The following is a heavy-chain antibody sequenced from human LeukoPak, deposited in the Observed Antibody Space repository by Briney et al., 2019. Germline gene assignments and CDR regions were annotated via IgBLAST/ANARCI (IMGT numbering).Heavy chain of an antibody. D-gene: IGHD3-22*01. V-gene: IGHV3-9*01. CDR3: ARDLYRIVVVPHYFDY. CDR2: ISWNSGSI. CDR1: GFPFDDYA. Sequence: GGSLRLSCAASGFPFDDYAMHWVRQAPGKGLEWVSGISWNSGSIGYADSVKGRFTISRDNAKKSLYLQMNSLRAEDTAVYYCARDLYRIVVVPHYFDYWGQGTLVTVSS. J-gene: IGHJ4*02.